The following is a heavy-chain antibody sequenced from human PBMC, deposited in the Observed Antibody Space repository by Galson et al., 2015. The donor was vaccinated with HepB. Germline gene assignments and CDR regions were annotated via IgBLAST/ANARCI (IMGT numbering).Heavy chain of an antibody. CDR1: GGTFSSYA. CDR2: IIPILGIA. CDR3: ARESNSSSWYGDSDAFDI. D-gene: IGHD6-13*01. J-gene: IGHJ3*02. V-gene: IGHV1-69*10. Sequence: SVKVSCKASGGTFSSYAISWVRQAPGQGLEWMGGIIPILGIANYAQKFQGRVTITADKSTSTAYMELSSLRSEDTAVYYCARESNSSSWYGDSDAFDIWGQGTMVTVS.